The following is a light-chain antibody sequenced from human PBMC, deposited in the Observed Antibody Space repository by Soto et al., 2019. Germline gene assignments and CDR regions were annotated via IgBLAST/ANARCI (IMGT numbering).Light chain of an antibody. J-gene: IGKJ5*01. CDR3: QQYDSFPIT. CDR1: QDISNY. CDR2: DAS. Sequence: DIQMTQSPSSLSASVGDRVTITCQASQDISNYLNWYQQKPGKAPKLLIYDASNLETGVPSRFSGSGSGTDFTFTISSLQPEDIATYYCQQYDSFPITFGQGTRLDIK. V-gene: IGKV1-33*01.